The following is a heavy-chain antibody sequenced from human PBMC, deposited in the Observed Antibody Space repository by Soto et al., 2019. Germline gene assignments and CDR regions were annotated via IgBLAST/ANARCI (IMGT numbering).Heavy chain of an antibody. D-gene: IGHD2-2*01. CDR1: GGPISSSSFY. J-gene: IGHJ3*02. CDR2: IYYSGTT. V-gene: IGHV4-39*01. Sequence: PSETLSLTCIVSGGPISSSSFYWGWIRQPPGKGLSWIGNIYYSGTTDYNPSLKSRVTVSTDTSRNQLSLTLSSVTAADTAGYYCVRFYGNGFDIWGPGTLVTVSS. CDR3: VRFYGNGFDI.